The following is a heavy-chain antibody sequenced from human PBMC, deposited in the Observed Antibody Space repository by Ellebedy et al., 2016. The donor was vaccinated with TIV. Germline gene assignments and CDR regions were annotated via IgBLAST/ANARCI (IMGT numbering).Heavy chain of an antibody. CDR3: ARLPPFYGGADYIGHYFDF. D-gene: IGHD4-23*01. CDR1: RFTFSGYA. J-gene: IGHJ4*02. CDR2: ISDSGGYT. Sequence: GESLKISCSASRFTFSGYAMSWVRQAPGKGLEWVSAISDSGGYTYYADSVKGRFTISRDNSKNTLYLQMNSLRADDTAVYYCARLPPFYGGADYIGHYFDFWGQGALVTVSS. V-gene: IGHV3-23*01.